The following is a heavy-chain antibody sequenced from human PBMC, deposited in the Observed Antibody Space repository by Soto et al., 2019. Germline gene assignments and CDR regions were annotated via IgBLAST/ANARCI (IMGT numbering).Heavy chain of an antibody. CDR3: TTAPVLRYFDWLNWFDP. Sequence: GGSLRLSCAASGFTFSNLWMNWVRQAPGKGLEWVGRIKSKTDGGTTDYAAPVKGRFTISRDDSKNTLYLQMNSLKTEDTAVYYCTTAPVLRYFDWLNWFDPWGQGTLVTVSS. CDR1: GFTFSNLW. CDR2: IKSKTDGGTT. J-gene: IGHJ5*02. D-gene: IGHD3-9*01. V-gene: IGHV3-15*07.